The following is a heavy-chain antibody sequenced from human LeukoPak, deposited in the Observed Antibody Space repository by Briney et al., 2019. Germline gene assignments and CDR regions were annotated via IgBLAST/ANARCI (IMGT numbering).Heavy chain of an antibody. Sequence: GGSLRLSCAASGFTFDDYAMHWVRQAPGKGLEWVSGISRNSGSIGYADSVKGRFTISRDNAKNSLYLQMNSLRAEDTALYYCAKDGNYYGSGSYYRNWGQGTLVTVSS. CDR3: AKDGNYYGSGSYYRN. CDR2: ISRNSGSI. CDR1: GFTFDDYA. J-gene: IGHJ4*02. D-gene: IGHD3-10*01. V-gene: IGHV3-9*01.